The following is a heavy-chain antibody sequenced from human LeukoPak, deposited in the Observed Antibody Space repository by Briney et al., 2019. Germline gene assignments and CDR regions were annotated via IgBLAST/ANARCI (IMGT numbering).Heavy chain of an antibody. J-gene: IGHJ3*02. V-gene: IGHV3-9*01. D-gene: IGHD6-19*01. Sequence: SLRLSCAASGFTFDDYAMHWVRQAPGKGLEWVSGISWNSGSIGYADSVKGRFTISRDNAKNSLYLQMNSLRAEDTALYYCAKDSKVAGFYDAFDIWGQGTMVTVSS. CDR1: GFTFDDYA. CDR3: AKDSKVAGFYDAFDI. CDR2: ISWNSGSI.